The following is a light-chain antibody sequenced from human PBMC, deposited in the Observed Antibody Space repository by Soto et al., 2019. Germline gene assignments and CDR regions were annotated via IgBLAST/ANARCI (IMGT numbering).Light chain of an antibody. J-gene: IGKJ4*01. V-gene: IGKV3-20*01. Sequence: EIVLTQSPGILSLHPGERATLSCRASQSVGTSLVWYQQKPGQAPTLLVYGASSRATDIPDRLSGSGSGTDFTLTISRLEPEALAVYSCQQYGASPLPFGGGTKVEI. CDR1: QSVGTS. CDR2: GAS. CDR3: QQYGASPLP.